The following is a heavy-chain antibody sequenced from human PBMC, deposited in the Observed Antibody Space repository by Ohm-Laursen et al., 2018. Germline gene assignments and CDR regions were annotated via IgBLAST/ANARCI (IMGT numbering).Heavy chain of an antibody. V-gene: IGHV1-69*06. CDR3: AAPRNNMVYAIGSAFDI. CDR2: IIPIFGTA. CDR1: GGTFSSYA. Sequence: GSSVKVSCKASGGTFSSYAISWVRQAPGHGLEWMGGIIPIFGTANDAQKFQDRVTITADKSTSTAYMELSSLRSEDTAVYYWAAPRNNMVYAIGSAFDIWGQGTMVTVSS. D-gene: IGHD2-8*01. J-gene: IGHJ3*02.